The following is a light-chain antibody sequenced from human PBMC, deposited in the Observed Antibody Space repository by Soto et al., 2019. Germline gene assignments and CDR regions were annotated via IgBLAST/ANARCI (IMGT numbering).Light chain of an antibody. CDR2: EVS. V-gene: IGLV2-8*01. J-gene: IGLJ3*02. CDR1: SSDVGNYKY. Sequence: SVLTQSPSASGSPGQSVTISCTGTSSDVGNYKYVSWYQQHPGKAPKLMIYEVSKRPSGVPDRFSGSKSGNTASLTVSGLQVEDEADYYCSSYAGSNLWVFGGGTKLTVL. CDR3: SSYAGSNLWV.